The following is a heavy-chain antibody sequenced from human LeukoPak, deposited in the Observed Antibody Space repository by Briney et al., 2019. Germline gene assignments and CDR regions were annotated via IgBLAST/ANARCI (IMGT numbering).Heavy chain of an antibody. CDR3: ASSRNIAVAGTVY. V-gene: IGHV3-11*01. D-gene: IGHD6-19*01. Sequence: GGSLRLSCAASGFTFSDYYMSWIRQAPGKGLEWVSYISSSGSTIYYADSVKGRFTIPRDNAKNSLYLQMNSLRAEDTAVYYCASSRNIAVAGTVYWGQGTLVTVSS. J-gene: IGHJ4*02. CDR2: ISSSGSTI. CDR1: GFTFSDYY.